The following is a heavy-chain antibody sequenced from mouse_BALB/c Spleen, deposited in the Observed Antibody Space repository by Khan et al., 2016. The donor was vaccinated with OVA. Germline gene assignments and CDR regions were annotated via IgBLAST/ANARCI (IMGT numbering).Heavy chain of an antibody. CDR2: VSSGSATI. J-gene: IGHJ1*01. CDR1: GFTFSSFG. V-gene: IGHV5-17*02. D-gene: IGHD2-4*01. CDR3: ARSMITTWYFDV. Sequence: EVELVESGEGLVQPGGSRKLSCAASGFTFSSFGMHWIRQAPEKGLEWVAYVSSGSATIYYADIVKGRFTISRDNPKNTLFLQMTSLRSEDTAMYYCARSMITTWYFDVWGAGTTVTVSS.